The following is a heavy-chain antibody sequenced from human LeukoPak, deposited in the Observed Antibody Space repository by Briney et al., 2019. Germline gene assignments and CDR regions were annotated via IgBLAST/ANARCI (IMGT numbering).Heavy chain of an antibody. CDR3: ARVFTPNLIFPRQKNAFDI. J-gene: IGHJ3*02. CDR2: ISYDGSNK. Sequence: PGGSLRLSCAASGFTFSSYTMHWVRQAPGKGLGWVALISYDGSNKYYADSVKGRFTISRDTSKNTLYLQMNSLRADDTAVYYCARVFTPNLIFPRQKNAFDIWGQGTMVTVSS. D-gene: IGHD3-3*01. V-gene: IGHV3-30*04. CDR1: GFTFSSYT.